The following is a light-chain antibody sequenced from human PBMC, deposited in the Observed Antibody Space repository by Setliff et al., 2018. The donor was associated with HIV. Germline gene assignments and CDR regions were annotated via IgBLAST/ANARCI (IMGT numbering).Light chain of an antibody. CDR1: QSVGSSY. J-gene: IGKJ4*01. Sequence: EIVLTQSPGTLSLSPGERATLSCRASQSVGSSYLAWYQQKPGQAPRLLIYAASSRAAGIPDRFSGSGSGTDFTLTISRLEPEDFAVYFCQQYGSSPLTFGGGTKVDIK. V-gene: IGKV3-20*01. CDR3: QQYGSSPLT. CDR2: AAS.